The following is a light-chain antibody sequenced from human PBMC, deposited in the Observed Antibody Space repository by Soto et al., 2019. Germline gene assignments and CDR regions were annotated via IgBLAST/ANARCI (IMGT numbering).Light chain of an antibody. CDR3: QQYNNWPIT. V-gene: IGKV3-15*01. J-gene: IGKJ5*01. CDR1: QSVGSN. CDR2: GDS. Sequence: EVLMTQSRATLSVSPGETSTLSCRASQSVGSNLAWYQQKPGQAPRLLIYGDSTRATGIPARFSGSGSVTEFTLTISSLQSEDFAVYYCQQYNNWPITFGQGTRLEI.